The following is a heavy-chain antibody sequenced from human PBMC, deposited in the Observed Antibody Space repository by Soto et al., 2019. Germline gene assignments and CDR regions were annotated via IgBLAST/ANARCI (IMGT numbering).Heavy chain of an antibody. CDR1: GRSISSGSYS. V-gene: IGHV4-30-2*01. CDR2: IYHSGTT. CDR3: ARHRPDSKVFEP. Sequence: SETLYLTCAVSGRSISSGSYSWSWIRHPQGKGLERIGYIYHSGTTYYNLSLKRRATLSVHRSKNQFPLTLSFATDADPVVYYCARHRPDSKVFEPWGQGTLVTVSS. J-gene: IGHJ5*02.